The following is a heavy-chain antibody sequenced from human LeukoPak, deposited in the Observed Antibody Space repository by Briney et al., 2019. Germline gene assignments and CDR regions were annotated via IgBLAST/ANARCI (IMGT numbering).Heavy chain of an antibody. CDR2: INTDGSMT. CDR1: GFTFSDYW. J-gene: IGHJ4*02. Sequence: GGSLRLSCAASGFTFSDYWMHWVRQVPGKGLVWVSRINTDGSMTHYADSVKGRFTVSRDNAKNTLYLQMNSLRAEDTAVYYCAKWYYDFWSGYYPFDYWGQGTLVTVSS. V-gene: IGHV3-74*01. D-gene: IGHD3-3*01. CDR3: AKWYYDFWSGYYPFDY.